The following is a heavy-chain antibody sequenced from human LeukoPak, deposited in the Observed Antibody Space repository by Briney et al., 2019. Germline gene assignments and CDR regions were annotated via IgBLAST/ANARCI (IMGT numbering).Heavy chain of an antibody. D-gene: IGHD6-13*01. Sequence: ASVKVSCKASGYTFTSYGISWVRQAPGQGLEWMGWISAYNGNTNYAQKLQGRVTMTTDTSTSTAYMELRSLRSDDTAVYYCARTYSSSWYPPFFDYWGQGTLVTVSS. V-gene: IGHV1-18*01. CDR1: GYTFTSYG. CDR2: ISAYNGNT. CDR3: ARTYSSSWYPPFFDY. J-gene: IGHJ4*02.